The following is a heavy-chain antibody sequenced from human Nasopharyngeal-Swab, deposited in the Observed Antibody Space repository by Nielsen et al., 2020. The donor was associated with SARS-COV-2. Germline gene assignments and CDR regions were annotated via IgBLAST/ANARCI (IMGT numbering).Heavy chain of an antibody. D-gene: IGHD5-18*01. Sequence: GESLKISCVASGFSFNDVWMSWVRQGPGKGLEWVAAIVGSGDISGSGGNTYYADSVKGRFTISRDNSKNTLYLQMNSLRAEDTAVYYCARGWSYGNDYWGQGTLVTVSS. J-gene: IGHJ4*02. CDR3: ARGWSYGNDY. CDR2: IVGSGDISGSGGNT. CDR1: GFSFNDVW. V-gene: IGHV3-23*01.